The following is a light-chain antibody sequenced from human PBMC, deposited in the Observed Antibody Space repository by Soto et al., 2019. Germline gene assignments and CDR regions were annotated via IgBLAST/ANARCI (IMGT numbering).Light chain of an antibody. V-gene: IGLV2-23*02. CDR3: CSYAGSRWV. CDR1: SDDIGNFNL. CDR2: EVN. J-gene: IGLJ3*02. Sequence: QSALXQPASVSGSPGQSIPFSCTGSSDDIGNFNLVSWYQQYPGKAPKLILYEVNKRPLGVSDRFSGSKSGNTASLTISGLQAEDEADYHCCSYAGSRWVFGEGTKVTVL.